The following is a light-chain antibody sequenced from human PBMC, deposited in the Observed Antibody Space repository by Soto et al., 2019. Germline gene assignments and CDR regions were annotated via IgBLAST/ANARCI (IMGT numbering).Light chain of an antibody. V-gene: IGKV1-12*01. Sequence: SQMTQPPSSVSASVGDRVTITCRASQGISSWLAWYQQKPGKAPKLLIYAASSLQCGAPSRFTGSGSGTEFTLTISSLQPEDFATYSCQQSYSNPPTFAQGAKVDIK. J-gene: IGKJ2*01. CDR2: AAS. CDR3: QQSYSNPPT. CDR1: QGISSW.